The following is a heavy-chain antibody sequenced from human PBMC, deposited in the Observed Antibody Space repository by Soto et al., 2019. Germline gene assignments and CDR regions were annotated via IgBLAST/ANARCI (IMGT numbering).Heavy chain of an antibody. CDR3: ASIQPYDYFDY. D-gene: IGHD3-16*01. J-gene: IGHJ4*02. CDR2: IIPILSIA. CDR1: GGTFSSYI. V-gene: IGHV1-69*02. Sequence: QVQLVQSGAEVKKPGSSVKVSCKASGGTFSSYIISWVRQAPGQGFEWMGRIIPILSIANYAQKFQGRVTITADKSTSTAYMELSSLRSEDTALYYCASIQPYDYFDYWGQGTLVTVSS.